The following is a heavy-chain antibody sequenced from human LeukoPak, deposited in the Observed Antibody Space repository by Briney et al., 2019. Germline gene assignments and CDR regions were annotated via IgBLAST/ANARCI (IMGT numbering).Heavy chain of an antibody. CDR2: IIPIFGTA. D-gene: IGHD5-12*01. V-gene: IGHV1-69*13. CDR1: GGTFSSYA. CDR3: ARDPSVGDSGYDLHYYGMDV. J-gene: IGHJ6*02. Sequence: VASVKVSCKASGGTFSSYAISWVRQAPGQGLEWMGGIIPIFGTANYAQKFQGRVTITADESTSTAYMELSSPRSEDTAVYYCARDPSVGDSGYDLHYYGMDVWGQGTTVTVSS.